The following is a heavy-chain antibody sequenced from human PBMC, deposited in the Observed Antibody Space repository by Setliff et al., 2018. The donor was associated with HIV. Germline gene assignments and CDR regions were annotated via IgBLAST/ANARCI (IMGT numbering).Heavy chain of an antibody. V-gene: IGHV3-49*04. CDR2: IRSKAYGGTP. CDR1: GFTFGDYL. Sequence: PGGSLRLSCTASGFTFGDYLMSWVRQAPGKGLEWVGFIRSKAYGGTPEYAASLGGRFTISRDDSKSIAYLQMSSLQTEDTAVYYCARGPHRYCSVTNCMYGFWGQGALVTVSS. J-gene: IGHJ4*02. D-gene: IGHD2-15*01. CDR3: ARGPHRYCSVTNCMYGF.